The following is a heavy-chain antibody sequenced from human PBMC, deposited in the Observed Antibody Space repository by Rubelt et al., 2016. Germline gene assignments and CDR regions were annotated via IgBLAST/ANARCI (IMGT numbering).Heavy chain of an antibody. V-gene: IGHV3-23*01. CDR3: AKDVSGYDLSNYYYYYMDV. CDR2: ISGSGGST. CDR1: GFTFSSYA. Sequence: EVQLLESGGGLVQPGGSLRLSCAASGFTFSSYAMSWVRQAPGKGLEWVSAISGSGGSTYYADSVKGRFTISRDNSKNTLYLQMNSLRAEDTAVYYCAKDVSGYDLSNYYYYYMDVWGKGTTVTVSS. D-gene: IGHD5-12*01. J-gene: IGHJ6*03.